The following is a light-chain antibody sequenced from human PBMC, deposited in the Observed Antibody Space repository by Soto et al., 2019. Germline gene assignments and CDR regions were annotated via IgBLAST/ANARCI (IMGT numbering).Light chain of an antibody. V-gene: IGLV2-11*01. J-gene: IGLJ2*01. CDR3: CSYAGSYTLV. Sequence: QSALTQPRSVSGSPGQSVTISCTGTSSDVGGYNYVSWYQQHPGKAPKLMIYDVSKRPSGVPDRFSGSKSGNTASLTISGLQAEAEADYYCCSYAGSYTLVFGGGTQLTVL. CDR2: DVS. CDR1: SSDVGGYNY.